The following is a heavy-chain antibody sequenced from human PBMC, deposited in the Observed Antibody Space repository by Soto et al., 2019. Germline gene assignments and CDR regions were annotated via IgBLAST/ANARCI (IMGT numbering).Heavy chain of an antibody. V-gene: IGHV6-1*01. CDR2: TYYRSKWYN. D-gene: IGHD3-22*01. CDR1: WDSVSSSTVT. J-gene: IGHJ2*01. Sequence: SQTLSLTGAISWDSVSSSTVTWNWIRQSPSRGLEWLGRTYYRSKWYNDYAESVKSRITINPDTSKNQFSLHLNSVTPEDAAVYYCVRLIGNSWLDFWGRGTLVTVSS. CDR3: VRLIGNSWLDF.